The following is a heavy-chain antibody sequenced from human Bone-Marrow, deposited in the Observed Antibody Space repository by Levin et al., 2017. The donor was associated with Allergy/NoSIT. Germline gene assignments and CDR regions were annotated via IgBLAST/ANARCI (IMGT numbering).Heavy chain of an antibody. CDR3: AHIGVAMGYVAFDI. CDR2: LYWDDDR. CDR1: GFSLRNNGVA. Sequence: VSGPTLVKPTQTLTLTCTFSGFSLRNNGVAVGWIRQSPGKALEWLALLYWDDDRHYSPSLRSRLIITKDTSKNQVVLTMTNMDPVDTATYYCAHIGVAMGYVAFDIWGQGTMVTVSS. J-gene: IGHJ3*02. V-gene: IGHV2-5*02. D-gene: IGHD3-3*01.